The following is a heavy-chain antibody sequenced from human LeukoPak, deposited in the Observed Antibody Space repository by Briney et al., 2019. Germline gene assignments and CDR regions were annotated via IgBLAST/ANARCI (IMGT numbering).Heavy chain of an antibody. D-gene: IGHD3-22*01. CDR3: ARLRADSSGSYYFDY. CDR2: ISHTSEYT. J-gene: IGHJ4*02. CDR1: GFTFSSYT. V-gene: IGHV3-21*04. Sequence: GGSLRLSCAASGFTFSSYTMSWVRQAPGKGLEWVSAISHTSEYTYHADSVKGRFTISRDIAKNSLYLQMNSLRAEDTAVYYCARLRADSSGSYYFDYWGQGTLVTVSS.